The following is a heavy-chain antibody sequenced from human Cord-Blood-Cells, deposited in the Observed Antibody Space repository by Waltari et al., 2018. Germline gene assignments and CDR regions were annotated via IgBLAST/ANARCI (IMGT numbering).Heavy chain of an antibody. J-gene: IGHJ1*01. CDR1: GYTFTGYY. CDR3: ARGSVAAAEYFQH. Sequence: QVQLVQSGAEVKKPGASVKVSCKASGYTFTGYYMHWVRLAPGQGLAWMGWINPNSGGTNYAQKFQGWVTMTRDTSISTAYMELSRLRSDDTAVYYCARGSVAAAEYFQHWGQGTLVTVSS. D-gene: IGHD6-6*01. V-gene: IGHV1-2*04. CDR2: INPNSGGT.